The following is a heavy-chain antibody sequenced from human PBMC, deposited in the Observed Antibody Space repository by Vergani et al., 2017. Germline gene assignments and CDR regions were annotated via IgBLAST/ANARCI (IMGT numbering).Heavy chain of an antibody. J-gene: IGHJ6*02. Sequence: EAQLLESGGNLIQPGGSLRLSCGASGFTFSSYAMTWVRLAPGKGLQWVSTISGSGGNTFYTDSVKGRFTISRDNSKDTLYLKMNSSRVEDTAIYYCAKARDPNCKGGNCYSYYYGLDLWGQGTTVTVSS. CDR2: ISGSGGNT. CDR1: GFTFSSYA. CDR3: AKARDPNCKGGNCYSYYYGLDL. D-gene: IGHD2-21*01. V-gene: IGHV3-23*01.